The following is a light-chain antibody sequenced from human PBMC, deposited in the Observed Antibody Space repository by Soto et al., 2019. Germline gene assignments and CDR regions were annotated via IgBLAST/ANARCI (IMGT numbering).Light chain of an antibody. CDR2: GAS. J-gene: IGKJ1*01. Sequence: EIVLTQSPGTLSLSPGERVTLSCRASQSVSNNYLAWYQQKPGQAPRLLIYGASNRATGIPDRFSGSGSGTDFTLTISRLEPEDFAVYYCQQYGSSKWTFGQGTKVDIK. CDR3: QQYGSSKWT. CDR1: QSVSNNY. V-gene: IGKV3-20*01.